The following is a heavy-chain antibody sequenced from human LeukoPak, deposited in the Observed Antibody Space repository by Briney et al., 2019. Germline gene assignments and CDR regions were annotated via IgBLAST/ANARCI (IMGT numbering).Heavy chain of an antibody. CDR3: ARDMPTYSGYDGAPVAGVGYFDY. CDR1: GCTFTNYW. D-gene: IGHD5-12*01. CDR2: INSDGSTT. J-gene: IGHJ4*02. V-gene: IGHV3-74*01. Sequence: GGSLTLSCAASGCTFTNYWMHWVRQAPGKGLVWVSCINSDGSTTTYADSVKGRFTISRDNAKNTLYLQVKSLRAEDTAVYYCARDMPTYSGYDGAPVAGVGYFDYWGRGTLVTVSS.